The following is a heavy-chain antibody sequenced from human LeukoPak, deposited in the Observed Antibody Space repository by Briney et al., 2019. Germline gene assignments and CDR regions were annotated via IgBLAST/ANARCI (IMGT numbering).Heavy chain of an antibody. V-gene: IGHV4-4*07. Sequence: SETLSLTCTVSGGSISSYYWSWIRQPAGKGLELIGRIYTSGSTNYNPSLKSRVTMSVDTSKNQFSLKLSSVTAADTAVYYCARVPSYSSSSWFDPWGQGTLVTVSS. J-gene: IGHJ5*02. CDR2: IYTSGST. CDR1: GGSISSYY. D-gene: IGHD6-6*01. CDR3: ARVPSYSSSSWFDP.